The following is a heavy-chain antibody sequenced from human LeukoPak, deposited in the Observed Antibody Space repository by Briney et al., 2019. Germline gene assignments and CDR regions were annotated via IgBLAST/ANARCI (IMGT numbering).Heavy chain of an antibody. CDR1: GFTFSTYS. Sequence: GGSLRLSCAASGFTFSTYSMSWVRQAPGKGLEWVSSISSSSSIYYADSVKGRFTISKDTAKNSLYLQMNSLRAEDTAVYYCARGIVVVPAALFTDYMDVWGKGTTVTASS. CDR2: ISSSSSI. D-gene: IGHD2-2*01. V-gene: IGHV3-21*01. CDR3: ARGIVVVPAALFTDYMDV. J-gene: IGHJ6*03.